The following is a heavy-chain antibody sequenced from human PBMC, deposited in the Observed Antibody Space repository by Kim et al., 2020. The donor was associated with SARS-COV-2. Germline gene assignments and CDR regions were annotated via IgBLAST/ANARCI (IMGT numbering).Heavy chain of an antibody. CDR3: ARRSPKWEVDY. CDR1: GGSISSSSYY. D-gene: IGHD1-26*01. V-gene: IGHV4-39*01. Sequence: SETLSLTCTVSGGSISSSSYYWGWIRQPPGKGLEWIGSIYYSGSTYYNPSLKSRVTISVDTSKNQFSLKLSSVTAADTAVYYCARRSPKWEVDYWGQGTLVTVSS. CDR2: IYYSGST. J-gene: IGHJ4*02.